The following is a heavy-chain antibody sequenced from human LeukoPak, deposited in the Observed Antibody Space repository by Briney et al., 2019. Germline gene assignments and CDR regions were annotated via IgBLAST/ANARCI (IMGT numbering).Heavy chain of an antibody. V-gene: IGHV4-34*01. CDR1: GGSFSGYY. J-gene: IGHJ5*02. D-gene: IGHD3-3*01. CDR3: ARVSGYDFWSGYNNRFDP. Sequence: SETLSLTCAVYGGSFSGYYWSWIRQPPGKGLEWIGEINHSGSTNYNPSLKSRVTISVDTSKNQFSLKLSSVTAADTAVYYCARVSGYDFWSGYNNRFDPWGQGTLVTVSS. CDR2: INHSGST.